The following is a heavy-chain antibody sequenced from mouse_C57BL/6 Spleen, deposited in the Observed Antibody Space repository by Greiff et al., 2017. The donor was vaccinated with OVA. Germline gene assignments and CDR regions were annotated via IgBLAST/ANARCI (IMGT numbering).Heavy chain of an antibody. Sequence: QVQLQQPGAELVMPGASVKLSCKASGYTFTSYWMHWVKQRPGQGLEWIGEIDPSDSYTNYNQKFKGKSTLTVDNSSSTAYMQLSSLTSEDSAVYYCARGYYGSSYVGYYFDYWGQGTTLTVSS. J-gene: IGHJ2*01. D-gene: IGHD1-1*01. CDR3: ARGYYGSSYVGYYFDY. CDR2: IDPSDSYT. CDR1: GYTFTSYW. V-gene: IGHV1-69*01.